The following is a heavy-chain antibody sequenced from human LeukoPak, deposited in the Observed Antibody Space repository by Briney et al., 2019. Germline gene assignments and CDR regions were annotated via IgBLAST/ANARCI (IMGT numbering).Heavy chain of an antibody. Sequence: SGTLSLTCAVSGGSMSSSNWWSWVRQPPGKGLEWIGEIDHSGSTNYNPSLKSRVTISVDKSKNQFSLKLSSVTAADTAVYYCARFSGTMVRGVIRRWYFDLWGRGTLVTVSS. CDR1: GGSMSSSNW. CDR2: IDHSGST. D-gene: IGHD3-10*01. CDR3: ARFSGTMVRGVIRRWYFDL. J-gene: IGHJ2*01. V-gene: IGHV4-4*02.